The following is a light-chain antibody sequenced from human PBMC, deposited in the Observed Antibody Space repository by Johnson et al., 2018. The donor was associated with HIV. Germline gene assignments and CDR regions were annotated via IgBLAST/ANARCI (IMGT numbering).Light chain of an antibody. CDR3: GTWHNSLSTGGV. V-gene: IGLV1-51*02. CDR1: SSNIGNNY. Sequence: QSVLTQPPSVSAAPGQKVTISCSGSSSNIGNNYISWYQQFPGTAPKLLIYENNKRPSGIPDRFPGSKSGTSATLDITGLQTGDEADYYCGTWHNSLSTGGVFGTGTKVTVL. CDR2: ENN. J-gene: IGLJ1*01.